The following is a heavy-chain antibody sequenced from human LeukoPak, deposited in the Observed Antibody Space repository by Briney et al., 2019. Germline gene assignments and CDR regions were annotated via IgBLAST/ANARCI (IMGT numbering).Heavy chain of an antibody. V-gene: IGHV4-39*01. Sequence: SETLSLTCTVSGGSISSSSYYWGWIRQPPGKGLECIGSIYYSGSTYYNPSLKSRVTISVDTSKNQFSLKLSSVTAADTAVYYCARHWGSSGWNYFDYWGQGTLVTVSS. CDR2: IYYSGST. CDR3: ARHWGSSGWNYFDY. CDR1: GGSISSSSYY. D-gene: IGHD6-19*01. J-gene: IGHJ4*02.